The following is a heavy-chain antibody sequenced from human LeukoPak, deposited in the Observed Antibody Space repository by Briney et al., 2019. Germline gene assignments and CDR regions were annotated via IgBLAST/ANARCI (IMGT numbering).Heavy chain of an antibody. J-gene: IGHJ5*02. V-gene: IGHV1-8*02. CDR1: GGTFSSYD. CDR2: MNPNSGNT. Sequence: ASVTVSCKASGGTFSSYDINWVRQATGQGLEWMGWMNPNSGNTGYAQKFQGRVTMTRNTSISTAYMELSSLRSEDTAVYYCARVGEQYYDFWSGYYHYNWFDPWGQGTLVTVSS. D-gene: IGHD3-3*01. CDR3: ARVGEQYYDFWSGYYHYNWFDP.